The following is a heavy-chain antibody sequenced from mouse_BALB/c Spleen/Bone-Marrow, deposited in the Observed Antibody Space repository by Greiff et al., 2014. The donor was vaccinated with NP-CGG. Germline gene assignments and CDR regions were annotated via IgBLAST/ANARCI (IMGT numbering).Heavy chain of an antibody. CDR1: GYTFTDYN. V-gene: IGHV1S29*02. CDR3: ARYGSSPYYAMDY. CDR2: IYPYNGGT. J-gene: IGHJ4*01. Sequence: EVQGVESGPELVKPGASVKISCKASGYTFTDYNMHWVKQSHGKSLEWIGYIYPYNGGTGYNQKFKSKATLTVDNSSSTAYMELRSLTSEDSAVYYCARYGSSPYYAMDYWGQGTSVTVSS. D-gene: IGHD1-1*01.